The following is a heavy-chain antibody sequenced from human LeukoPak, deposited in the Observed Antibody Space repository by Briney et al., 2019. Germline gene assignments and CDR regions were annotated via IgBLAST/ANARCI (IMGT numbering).Heavy chain of an antibody. CDR3: AKGNIRGYYYYYMDV. CDR2: ISGSGGST. V-gene: IGHV3-23*01. J-gene: IGHJ6*03. CDR1: GFTFSSYA. Sequence: GGSLRLSCAASGFTFSSYAMSWVRQAPGKGLEWVSAISGSGGSTYYADSMKGRFTISRDNSKNTLYLQMNSLRAEDTAVYYCAKGNIRGYYYYYMDVWGKGTTVTVSS. D-gene: IGHD2/OR15-2a*01.